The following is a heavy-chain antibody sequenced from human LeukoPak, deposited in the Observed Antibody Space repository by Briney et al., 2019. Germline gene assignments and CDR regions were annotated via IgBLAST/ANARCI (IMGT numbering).Heavy chain of an antibody. Sequence: GGSLRLSCAASGFTFSSYSMNWVRQAPGKGLEWVSYISSSSSTIYYPDCVKGLFTIYRYNDNNSLYLQMNSLTAETTAVYYWAREEKYYGSGAPRGDVWGKGTTVSVS. J-gene: IGHJ6*03. CDR2: ISSSSSTI. D-gene: IGHD3-10*01. CDR1: GFTFSSYS. V-gene: IGHV3-48*01. CDR3: AREEKYYGSGAPRGDV.